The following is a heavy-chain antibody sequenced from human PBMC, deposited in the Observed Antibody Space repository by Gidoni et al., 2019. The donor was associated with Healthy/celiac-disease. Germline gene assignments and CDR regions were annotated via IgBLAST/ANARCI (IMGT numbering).Heavy chain of an antibody. Sequence: QVQLVQSGAELKEPGSSVKVSCKASGGTFSSYAISWVRQAPGQGLEWMGGIIPIFGTANYAQKFQGRVTITADESTSTAYMELSSLRSEDTAVYYCATAPHCSSTSCYYYYYYMDVWGKGTTVTVSS. J-gene: IGHJ6*03. V-gene: IGHV1-69*01. D-gene: IGHD2-2*01. CDR3: ATAPHCSSTSCYYYYYYMDV. CDR1: GGTFSSYA. CDR2: IIPIFGTA.